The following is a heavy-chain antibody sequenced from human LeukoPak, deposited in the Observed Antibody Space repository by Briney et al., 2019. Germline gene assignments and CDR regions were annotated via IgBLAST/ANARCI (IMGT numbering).Heavy chain of an antibody. D-gene: IGHD4-17*01. J-gene: IGHJ4*02. CDR2: ISYDGSNE. Sequence: PGGSLRLSCAASGFTFSSYVMHWVRQAPGKGLEWVAIISYDGSNEYYADSVKGRFTISRDNSKNTLYLQMNSLRAEDTAVYYCARDSYGDANFDSWGQGTLVTVSS. CDR1: GFTFSSYV. V-gene: IGHV3-30*14. CDR3: ARDSYGDANFDS.